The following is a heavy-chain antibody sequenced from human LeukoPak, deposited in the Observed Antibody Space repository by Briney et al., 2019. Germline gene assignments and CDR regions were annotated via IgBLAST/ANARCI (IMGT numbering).Heavy chain of an antibody. CDR2: IIPILGIA. CDR1: GGTFSSYA. D-gene: IGHD6-19*01. CDR3: ARVTTVAGLDY. Sequence: ASVKVSCKASGGTFSSYAISWVRQAPGQGLEWMGRIIPILGIANYAQKFQGRVTITADKSTSTAYMELSSLRSGDTAVYYCARVTTVAGLDYWGQGTLVTVSS. J-gene: IGHJ4*02. V-gene: IGHV1-69*04.